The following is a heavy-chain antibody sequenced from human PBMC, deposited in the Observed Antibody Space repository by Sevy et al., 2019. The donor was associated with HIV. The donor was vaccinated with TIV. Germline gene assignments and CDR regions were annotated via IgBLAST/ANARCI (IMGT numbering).Heavy chain of an antibody. CDR1: GGSISSYY. D-gene: IGHD4-4*01. CDR2: IYYSGST. Sequence: SETLSLTCTVSGGSISSYYWSWIRQPPGKGLEWIGYIYYSGSTNYNPSLKSRVTISVDTSKNQFSLKLSSVTAADTAVYYCARLSNYVHYYYGMDVWDQGTTVTVSS. V-gene: IGHV4-59*01. CDR3: ARLSNYVHYYYGMDV. J-gene: IGHJ6*02.